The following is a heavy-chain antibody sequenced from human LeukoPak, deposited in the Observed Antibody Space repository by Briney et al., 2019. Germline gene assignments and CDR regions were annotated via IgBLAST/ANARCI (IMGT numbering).Heavy chain of an antibody. Sequence: PGRSLRLSCTTSGFTFGDNAMSWFRQAPGKGLVWVSRISSDGSTTSYADSVKGRFTISRDNAENTLYLQMNSLRAEDTAVYYCARARGYYYDSFDYWGQGTLVTVSS. D-gene: IGHD3-22*01. V-gene: IGHV3-74*01. CDR1: GFTFGDNA. CDR3: ARARGYYYDSFDY. J-gene: IGHJ4*02. CDR2: ISSDGSTT.